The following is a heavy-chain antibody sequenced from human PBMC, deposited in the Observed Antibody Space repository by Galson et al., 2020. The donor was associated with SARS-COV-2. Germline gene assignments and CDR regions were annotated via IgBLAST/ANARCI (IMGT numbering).Heavy chain of an antibody. CDR1: GYTFTGYY. V-gene: IGHV1-2*02. J-gene: IGHJ6*02. Sequence: ASVKVSCKASGYTFTGYYMHWVRQAPGQGLEWMGWINPNSGGTNYAQKFQGRVTMTRDTSISTAHMELSRLRPDDTAVYYCASVETGVRLSGGYYYYGMDVWGQGTTVTVSS. CDR2: INPNSGGT. D-gene: IGHD7-27*01. CDR3: ASVETGVRLSGGYYYYGMDV.